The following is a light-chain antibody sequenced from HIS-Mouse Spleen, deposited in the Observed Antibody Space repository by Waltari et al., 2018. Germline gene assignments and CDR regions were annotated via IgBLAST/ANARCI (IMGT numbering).Light chain of an antibody. V-gene: IGLV3-19*01. Sequence: SSELTQDPAVSVALGQTVRITCQGDSHRSYYASWYQQKPGQDPVLVIYGKNNRPSGIPDRFSGSSSGNTASLTITGAQAEDEADYYCNSRDSSGNHVVFGGGTKLTVL. CDR1: SHRSYY. J-gene: IGLJ2*01. CDR2: GKN. CDR3: NSRDSSGNHVV.